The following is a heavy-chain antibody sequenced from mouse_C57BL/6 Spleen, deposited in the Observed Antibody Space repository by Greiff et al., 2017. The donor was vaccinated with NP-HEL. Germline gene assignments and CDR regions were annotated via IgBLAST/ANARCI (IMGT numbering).Heavy chain of an antibody. V-gene: IGHV1-80*01. D-gene: IGHD4-1*01. Sequence: QVQLQQSGAELVKPGASVKISCKASGYAFSSYWMNWVKQRPGKGLEWIGQIYPGDGDTNYNGKFKGKATLTADKSSSTAYMQRSSLTSEDSAVYFCARSEELGGYFDYWGQGTTLTVSS. CDR3: ARSEELGGYFDY. CDR1: GYAFSSYW. CDR2: IYPGDGDT. J-gene: IGHJ2*01.